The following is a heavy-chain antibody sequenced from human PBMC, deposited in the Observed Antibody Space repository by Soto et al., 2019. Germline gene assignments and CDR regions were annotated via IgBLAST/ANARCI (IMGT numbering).Heavy chain of an antibody. Sequence: EVQLVESGGGSVQPGGSLRLSCAASGFTFSTFSMNWVRQAPGRGLEWISYISGGGRPISYADSVKGRFTISRDNAKNSLYLQMDSLTEEHTAVYYCARDLGWAFDSWGQGTLVTVSS. CDR3: ARDLGWAFDS. CDR2: ISGGGRPI. D-gene: IGHD6-19*01. J-gene: IGHJ4*02. CDR1: GFTFSTFS. V-gene: IGHV3-48*02.